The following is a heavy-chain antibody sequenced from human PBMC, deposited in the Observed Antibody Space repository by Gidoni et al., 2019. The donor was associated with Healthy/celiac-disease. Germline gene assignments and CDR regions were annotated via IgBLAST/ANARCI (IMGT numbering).Heavy chain of an antibody. CDR3: AGEGYYAY. Sequence: QVQLVESGGGVVQPGRSLRLPCAASGFTFSSYAMHWVRQAPGQGLEWVALISYDGSNKYYADSVKGRFTISRDKSKNTLYLEMNSLRAEDTAVYYCAGEGYYAYWGQGTLVTVSS. V-gene: IGHV3-30*04. J-gene: IGHJ4*02. CDR2: ISYDGSNK. CDR1: GFTFSSYA.